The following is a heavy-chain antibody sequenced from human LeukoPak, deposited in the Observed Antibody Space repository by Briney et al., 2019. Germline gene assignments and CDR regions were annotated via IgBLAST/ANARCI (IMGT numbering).Heavy chain of an antibody. V-gene: IGHV3-30*02. Sequence: GGSLRLSCAASGFTFSSYGMHWVRQAPGKGLEWVAFIRYDGSNKHYADSVKGRFTISRDNSKNTLYLQMNSLRAEDTAVYYCAKGSGDYSNWFDPWGQGTLVTVSS. CDR3: AKGSGDYSNWFDP. CDR1: GFTFSSYG. J-gene: IGHJ5*02. CDR2: IRYDGSNK. D-gene: IGHD4-17*01.